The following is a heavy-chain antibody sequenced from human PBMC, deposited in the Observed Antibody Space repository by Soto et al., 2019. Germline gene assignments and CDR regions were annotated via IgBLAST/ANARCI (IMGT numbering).Heavy chain of an antibody. CDR2: INPSGGST. J-gene: IGHJ4*02. V-gene: IGHV1-46*03. CDR1: GYTFTSYY. D-gene: IGHD4-17*01. CDR3: ARADTTDLRPYGDYVNFDY. Sequence: ASVKVSCKASGYTFTSYYMHWVRQAPGQGLEWMGIINPSGGSTSYAQKFQGRVTMTRDTSTSTVYMELSSLRSEDTAVYYCARADTTDLRPYGDYVNFDYWGQGTLVTVSS.